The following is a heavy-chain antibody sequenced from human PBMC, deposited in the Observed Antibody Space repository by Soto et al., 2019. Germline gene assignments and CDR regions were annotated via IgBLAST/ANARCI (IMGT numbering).Heavy chain of an antibody. J-gene: IGHJ4*02. Sequence: GGSLRLSCAASGFTFSNYAMNWVRQAPGEGLEWVSGILGSGGSKSYADSVKGRFTISRDNSKNTLYLQMNSLRAEDTAIYYCAKEGKDSTVTTGLGSWGQGTLVTVSS. CDR1: GFTFSNYA. D-gene: IGHD4-17*01. CDR3: AKEGKDSTVTTGLGS. CDR2: ILGSGGSK. V-gene: IGHV3-23*01.